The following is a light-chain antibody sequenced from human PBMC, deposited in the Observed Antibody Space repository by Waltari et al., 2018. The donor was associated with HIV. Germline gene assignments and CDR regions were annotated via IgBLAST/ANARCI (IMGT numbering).Light chain of an antibody. V-gene: IGLV2-14*01. CDR2: VVN. CDR3: SSYTRSHTLV. Sequence: QSALTQPASVSGSPGQSITISCSGTSTDSDIYNFFSWYRQFPGKAPQLLISVVNSRPVGIPLRFSGSKSGSAASLTISGLQTDDEADYYCSSYTRSHTLVFGGGTKLTVL. J-gene: IGLJ2*01. CDR1: STDSDIYNF.